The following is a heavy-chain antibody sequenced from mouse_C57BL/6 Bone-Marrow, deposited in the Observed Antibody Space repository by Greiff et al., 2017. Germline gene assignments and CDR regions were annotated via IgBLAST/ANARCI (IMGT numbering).Heavy chain of an antibody. CDR2: INYDGSST. CDR1: GFTFSDYY. CDR3: ARGYGDY. Sequence: EVKVVESEGGLVQPGSSMKLSCTASGFTFSDYYMAWVRQVPEKGLEWVANINYDGSSTYYLDSLKSRFIISRDNAKNILYLQMSSLKSEDTATYYCARGYGDYWGQGTTLTVSS. V-gene: IGHV5-16*01. D-gene: IGHD1-1*01. J-gene: IGHJ2*01.